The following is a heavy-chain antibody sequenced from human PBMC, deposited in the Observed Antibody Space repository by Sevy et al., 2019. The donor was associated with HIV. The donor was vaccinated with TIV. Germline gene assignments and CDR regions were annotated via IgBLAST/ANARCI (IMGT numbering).Heavy chain of an antibody. CDR1: GFTFSSYG. Sequence: GGSLRLSCAASGFTFSSYGMHWVRQAPGKGLEWVSAIWYDGSNKYYADSVKGRLTISRDNSKNTLYLQMNSLRAEDTAVYYCARDLKAVAVFDYWGQGTLVTVSS. D-gene: IGHD6-19*01. V-gene: IGHV3-33*01. CDR3: ARDLKAVAVFDY. J-gene: IGHJ4*02. CDR2: IWYDGSNK.